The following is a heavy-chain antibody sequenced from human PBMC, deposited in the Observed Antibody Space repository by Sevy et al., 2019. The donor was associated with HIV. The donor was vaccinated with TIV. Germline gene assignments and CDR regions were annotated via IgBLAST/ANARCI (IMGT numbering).Heavy chain of an antibody. D-gene: IGHD3-9*01. CDR1: GFTFSNYG. V-gene: IGHV3-33*06. J-gene: IGHJ4*02. CDR3: AKDFDSIAMPAFPDS. CDR2: IWYDGSNY. Sequence: GGSLRLSCAASGFTFSNYGMHWARQAPGKGLEWVAVIWYDGSNYDYADSVKGRFTVSRDNSKITLYLEMKSLRPEDTAVYFCAKDFDSIAMPAFPDSWGQGTLVTVSS.